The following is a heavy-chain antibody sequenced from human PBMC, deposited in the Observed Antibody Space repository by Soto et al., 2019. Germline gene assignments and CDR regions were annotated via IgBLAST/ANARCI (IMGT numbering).Heavy chain of an antibody. V-gene: IGHV6-1*01. CDR2: TYYRSKWYN. D-gene: IGHD5-12*01. J-gene: IGHJ4*02. CDR3: TRGYALNWHTPHY. CDR1: GDSVSSNSAA. Sequence: PSQTLSLTCAISGDSVSSNSAAWNWIRQSPSRGLEWLGRTYYRSKWYNDYAVSVKSRITINPDTSKNQFSLNLSSVTAADTAVYYCTRGYALNWHTPHYWGQGALVTVS.